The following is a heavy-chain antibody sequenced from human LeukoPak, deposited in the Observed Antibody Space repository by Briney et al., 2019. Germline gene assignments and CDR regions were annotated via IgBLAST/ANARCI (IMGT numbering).Heavy chain of an antibody. CDR1: GYTFTSYY. CDR2: INPSGGST. CDR3: ARDKDYYDSSGYYYIDY. J-gene: IGHJ4*02. V-gene: IGHV1-46*01. D-gene: IGHD3-22*01. Sequence: GASVKVSCKAFGYTFTSYYMHWVRQAPGQGLEWMGIINPSGGSTSYAQKFQGRVTMTRDTSTSTVYMELSSLRSEDTAVYYCARDKDYYDSSGYYYIDYWGQGTLVTVSS.